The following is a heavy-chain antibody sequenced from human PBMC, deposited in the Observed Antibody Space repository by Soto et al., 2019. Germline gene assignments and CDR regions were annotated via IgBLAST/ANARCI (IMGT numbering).Heavy chain of an antibody. D-gene: IGHD2-15*01. CDR3: ARRRIGYYNMDD. Sequence: PGGSLRLSCAASGFTFSSYAMSWVRQAPGKGLEWVSATSASGGSTYYADSVKGRCTISRDTSTNTLYLEMNSLRAEDTAVYYWARRRIGYYNMDDWGRGTLVTVSS. CDR2: TSASGGST. CDR1: GFTFSSYA. J-gene: IGHJ6*03. V-gene: IGHV3-23*01.